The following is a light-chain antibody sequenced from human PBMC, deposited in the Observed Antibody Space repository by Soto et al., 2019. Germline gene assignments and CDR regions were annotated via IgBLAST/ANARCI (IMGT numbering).Light chain of an antibody. CDR1: QSVSSN. CDR3: QQVSGYLLN. J-gene: IGKJ4*01. V-gene: IGKV3D-15*01. Sequence: VRPLSPATLSVSPGERATLSCRASQSVSSNLAWYQQKPGQAPRLLIYGASSRATGIPDRFSSSASGTEFTLTISSLQPEDFATYYCQQVSGYLLNFGGGTKVDIK. CDR2: GAS.